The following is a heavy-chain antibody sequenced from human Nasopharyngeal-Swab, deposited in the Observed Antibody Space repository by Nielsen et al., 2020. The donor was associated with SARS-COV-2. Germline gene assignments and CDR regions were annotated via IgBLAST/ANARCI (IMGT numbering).Heavy chain of an antibody. J-gene: IGHJ4*02. CDR1: GYTFTSYW. D-gene: IGHD6-13*01. Sequence: GESLKISCTGSGYTFTSYWIGWVRQIPGKGLEWMGIIYPGDSDTRYSPSFQGQVTISADKSISTAYLQWSSLKASDTAMYYCARGLIAAAGIFDYWGQGTLVTVSS. CDR2: IYPGDSDT. V-gene: IGHV5-51*01. CDR3: ARGLIAAAGIFDY.